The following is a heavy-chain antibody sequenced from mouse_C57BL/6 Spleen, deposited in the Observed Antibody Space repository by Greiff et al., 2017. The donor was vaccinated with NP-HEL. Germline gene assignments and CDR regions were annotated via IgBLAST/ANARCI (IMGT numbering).Heavy chain of an antibody. Sequence: VQLQQPGAELVRPGSSVKLSCKASGYTFTSYWMHWVKQRPIQGLEWIGNIDPSDSETHYNQKFKDKATLTVDKSSSTAYMQLSSLTSEDSAVYYCARLIYYDYDDGDYYAMDYWGQGTSVTVSS. V-gene: IGHV1-52*01. D-gene: IGHD2-4*01. CDR2: IDPSDSET. CDR1: GYTFTSYW. J-gene: IGHJ4*01. CDR3: ARLIYYDYDDGDYYAMDY.